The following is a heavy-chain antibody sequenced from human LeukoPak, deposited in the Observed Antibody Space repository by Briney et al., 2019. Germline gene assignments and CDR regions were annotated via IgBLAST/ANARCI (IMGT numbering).Heavy chain of an antibody. Sequence: TSETLSLTCTVSGGSISSSSYYWGWIRQPPGKGLEWIGSIYYSGSTYYNPSLKSRVTISVDTSKNQFSLKLSSVTAADTAVYYCARGYSRGGDAFDIWGQGTMVTVSS. V-gene: IGHV4-39*07. J-gene: IGHJ3*02. CDR2: IYYSGST. CDR1: GGSISSSSYY. D-gene: IGHD2-21*01. CDR3: ARGYSRGGDAFDI.